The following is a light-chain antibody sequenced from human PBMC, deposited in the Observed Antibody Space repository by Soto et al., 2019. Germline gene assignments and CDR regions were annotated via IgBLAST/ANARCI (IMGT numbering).Light chain of an antibody. CDR1: ESISTW. J-gene: IGKJ1*01. CDR2: KAS. Sequence: DSQMTQSPSTLSASVEDRVTISCRASESISTWLAWYQQKPGKAPKLLIYKASSSESGVPSRFSGSGFGTEFTLTISNLQPEDSATYYCQQYDTYTGAFGQGTKV. CDR3: QQYDTYTGA. V-gene: IGKV1-5*03.